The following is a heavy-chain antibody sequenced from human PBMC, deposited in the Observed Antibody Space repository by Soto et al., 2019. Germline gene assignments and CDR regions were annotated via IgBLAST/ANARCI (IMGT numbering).Heavy chain of an antibody. Sequence: SETLSLSCAVSGGSISSGGYSWSWIRQPPGKGLEWIGYIYHSGSTYYNPSLKSRVTISVDRSKNQFSLKLSSVTAADTAVYYCARVVVGATIFDYWGQGTLVTVSS. CDR2: IYHSGST. D-gene: IGHD1-26*01. CDR1: GGSISSGGYS. J-gene: IGHJ4*02. CDR3: ARVVVGATIFDY. V-gene: IGHV4-30-2*01.